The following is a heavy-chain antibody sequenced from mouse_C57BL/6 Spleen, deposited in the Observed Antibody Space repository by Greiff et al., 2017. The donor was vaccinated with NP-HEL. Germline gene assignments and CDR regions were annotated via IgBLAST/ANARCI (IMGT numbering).Heavy chain of an antibody. CDR2: INPSSGYT. J-gene: IGHJ4*01. D-gene: IGHD2-1*01. V-gene: IGHV1-7*01. CDR1: GYTFTSYW. Sequence: VKLMESGAELAKPGASVKLSCKASGYTFTSYWMHWVKQRPGQGLEWIGYINPSSGYTKYNQKFKGKATLTADKSSSTAYMQLSSLTYEDSAVYYCARWYYGNYDYAMDYWGQGTSVTVSS. CDR3: ARWYYGNYDYAMDY.